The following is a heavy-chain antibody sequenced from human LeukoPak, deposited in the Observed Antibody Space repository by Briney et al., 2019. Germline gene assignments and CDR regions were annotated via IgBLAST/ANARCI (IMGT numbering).Heavy chain of an antibody. V-gene: IGHV3-30*02. D-gene: IGHD2-2*02. Sequence: PGGPLRLSCAASGFTFSSYGMHGVRQAPGKGLEWVAFIRYDGSNKYYADSVKGRFTISRDNSKNTLYLQMNSLRAEDTAVYYCAKDLRVPAVIPVVDSWGQGTLVTVSS. CDR3: AKDLRVPAVIPVVDS. J-gene: IGHJ4*02. CDR1: GFTFSSYG. CDR2: IRYDGSNK.